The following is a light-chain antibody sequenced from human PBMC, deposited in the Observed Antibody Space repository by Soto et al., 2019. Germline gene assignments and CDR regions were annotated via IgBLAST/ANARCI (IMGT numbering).Light chain of an antibody. Sequence: QSMLAQPPSVSGAPGQKVTISCTGSSSNIGAGYDLHWYQQLPGTAPKLLLYGNINRPSGVPDRFSGSKSGTSASLAITGLQAEDEADYYCQSYDSSLSAYVFGTGTKVTVL. J-gene: IGLJ1*01. CDR3: QSYDSSLSAYV. V-gene: IGLV1-40*01. CDR2: GNI. CDR1: SSNIGAGYD.